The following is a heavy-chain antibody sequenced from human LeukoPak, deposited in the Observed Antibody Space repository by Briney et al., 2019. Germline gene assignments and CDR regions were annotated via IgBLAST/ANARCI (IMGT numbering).Heavy chain of an antibody. J-gene: IGHJ4*02. Sequence: GASVKVSRKASGGTFSSYAISWVRQAPGQGLEWMGGIIPIFGTANYAQKFQGRVTITADESTSTAYMELSSLRSEDTAVYYCARGPSSSYYYDSSGYDYFDYWGQGTLVTVSS. V-gene: IGHV1-69*13. CDR2: IIPIFGTA. CDR3: ARGPSSSYYYDSSGYDYFDY. D-gene: IGHD3-22*01. CDR1: GGTFSSYA.